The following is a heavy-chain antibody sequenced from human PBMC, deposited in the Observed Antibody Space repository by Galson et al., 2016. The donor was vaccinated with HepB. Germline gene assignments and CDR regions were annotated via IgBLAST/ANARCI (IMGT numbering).Heavy chain of an antibody. CDR1: GFSFSSFC. CDR3: AKDLSSSTYWPYFDQ. J-gene: IGHJ4*02. Sequence: SLRLSCATSGFSFSSFCMHWVRQAPGKGLEWVAIISYDGSSKSYADSVKGRFTISRDKSNTLYLQMNSLRAEDTAVYYCAKDLSSSTYWPYFDQSGQGTPVTVSS. V-gene: IGHV3-30*18. CDR2: ISYDGSSK. D-gene: IGHD2-2*01.